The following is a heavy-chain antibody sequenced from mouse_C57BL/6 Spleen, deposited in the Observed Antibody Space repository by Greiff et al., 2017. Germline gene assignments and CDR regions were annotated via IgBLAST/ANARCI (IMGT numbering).Heavy chain of an antibody. CDR2: IDPSYSYT. CDR3: ARWHYSEYDSGDYFDY. D-gene: IGHD2-4*01. J-gene: IGHJ2*01. Sequence: VQLQQPGAELVMPGASVKLSCKASGYTFTSYGMHWVKQSPGQGLEWIGEIDPSYSYTNYNQKFKGKSTLTVDKSSSTAYMQLSGLTSEDSAVYDCARWHYSEYDSGDYFDYWGQGTTLTVSS. V-gene: IGHV1-69*01. CDR1: GYTFTSYG.